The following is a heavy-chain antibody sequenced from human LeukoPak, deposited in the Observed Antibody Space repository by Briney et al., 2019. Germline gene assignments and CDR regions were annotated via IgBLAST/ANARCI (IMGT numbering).Heavy chain of an antibody. V-gene: IGHV3-23*01. Sequence: GGSLRLSCAASGFTFSSYGMHWVRQAPGKGLEWVSAISGSGGSTYYADSVKGRFTISRDNSKNTLYLQMNSLRAEDTAVYYCAKAGQLPFFDYWGQGTLVTVSS. J-gene: IGHJ4*02. CDR3: AKAGQLPFFDY. CDR2: ISGSGGST. D-gene: IGHD2-2*01. CDR1: GFTFSSYG.